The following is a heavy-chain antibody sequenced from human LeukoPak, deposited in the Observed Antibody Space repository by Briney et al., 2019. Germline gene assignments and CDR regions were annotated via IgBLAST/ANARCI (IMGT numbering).Heavy chain of an antibody. V-gene: IGHV3-7*01. CDR2: IQQDGSVQ. J-gene: IGHJ4*02. D-gene: IGHD3-9*01. Sequence: GGSLRLSCAASGFTFSSYAMSWVRQAPGKGLEWVANIQQDGSVQYYVDSVKGRFTISRDNAKNSLYLQMNSLSAGDTAVYYCATHDVLTGYPYFDFWGQGTLVAVSS. CDR1: GFTFSSYA. CDR3: ATHDVLTGYPYFDF.